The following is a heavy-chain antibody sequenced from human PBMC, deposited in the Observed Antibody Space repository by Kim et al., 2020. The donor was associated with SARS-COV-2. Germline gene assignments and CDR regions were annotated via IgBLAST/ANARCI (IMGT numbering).Heavy chain of an antibody. CDR3: ARLISASSGGLTGYYSPYYYYGMDV. J-gene: IGHJ6*02. CDR1: GGTFSSYA. D-gene: IGHD3-9*01. V-gene: IGHV1-69*13. Sequence: SVKVSCKASGGTFSSYAISWVQQAPGQGLEWMGGIIPIFGTANYAQKFQGRVTITADESTSTAYMELSSLRSEDTAVYYCARLISASSGGLTGYYSPYYYYGMDVWGQGTTVTVSS. CDR2: IIPIFGTA.